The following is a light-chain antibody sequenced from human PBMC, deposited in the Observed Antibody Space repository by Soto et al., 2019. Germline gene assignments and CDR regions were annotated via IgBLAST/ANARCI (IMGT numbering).Light chain of an antibody. CDR2: GAS. J-gene: IGKJ1*01. CDR3: QSSTLVWA. V-gene: IGKV3-20*01. CDR1: QSVSDTY. Sequence: EIVLTQSPGTLSLSPGERATLSCRASQSVSDTYLAWYQQKPGQPPRLLIYGASNRATGIPDRISGSGSGTDFTLSVSRMEPEDVPVYYCQSSTLVWAFGQGNKAEI.